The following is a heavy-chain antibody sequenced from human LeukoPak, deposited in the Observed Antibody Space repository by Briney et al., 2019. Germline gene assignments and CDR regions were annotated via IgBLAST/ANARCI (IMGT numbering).Heavy chain of an antibody. Sequence: SVKVSCKASGFTFTSSAMQWVRQARGQRLEWIGWIVVGSGNTNYAQKFQERVTITRDMSTSTAYMELRSLRSDDTAVYYCARDMDRITMIVELDYWGRGTLVTVSS. CDR3: ARDMDRITMIVELDY. D-gene: IGHD3-22*01. V-gene: IGHV1-58*02. CDR1: GFTFTSSA. CDR2: IVVGSGNT. J-gene: IGHJ4*02.